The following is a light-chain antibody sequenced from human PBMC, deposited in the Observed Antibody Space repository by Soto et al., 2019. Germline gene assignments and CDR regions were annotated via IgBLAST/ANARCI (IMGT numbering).Light chain of an antibody. CDR1: QGIRND. Sequence: AVQMTQSPSSLSASVGDRITITCRASQGIRNDLAWYQQKPGKASNLLIYAASRLHIGVPSRFSGSGSGTDFTFTITGLQPEDFATYYCLQDNNYPYTFGQGTKLEIK. J-gene: IGKJ2*01. V-gene: IGKV1-6*01. CDR3: LQDNNYPYT. CDR2: AAS.